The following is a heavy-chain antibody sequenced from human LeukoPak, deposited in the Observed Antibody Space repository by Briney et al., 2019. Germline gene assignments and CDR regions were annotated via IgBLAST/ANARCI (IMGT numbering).Heavy chain of an antibody. J-gene: IGHJ4*02. V-gene: IGHV1-18*01. CDR3: ARGGRYCTNGVCYPDY. Sequence: GASVKVSCRGSGYTFTSYGISWVRQAPGQGLEWMGWISAYNGNTNYAQKLQGRVTMTTDTSTSTAYMELRSLRSDDTAVYYCARGGRYCTNGVCYPDYWGQGTLVTVSS. D-gene: IGHD2-8*01. CDR1: GYTFTSYG. CDR2: ISAYNGNT.